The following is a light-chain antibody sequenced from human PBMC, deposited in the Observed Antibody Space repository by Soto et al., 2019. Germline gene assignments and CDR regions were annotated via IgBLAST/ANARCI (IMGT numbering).Light chain of an antibody. CDR3: QQYDTHSWT. CDR2: KAS. J-gene: IGKJ1*01. Sequence: DIQMTQSPSTLSASVGDRVTITCRASQSLRNWLAWYQQKPGKAPKLLIYKASSLESGVPSRFSSSGSGAEFTLTINGLQPDDFATYYCQQYDTHSWTFGQGTKVEIK. CDR1: QSLRNW. V-gene: IGKV1-5*03.